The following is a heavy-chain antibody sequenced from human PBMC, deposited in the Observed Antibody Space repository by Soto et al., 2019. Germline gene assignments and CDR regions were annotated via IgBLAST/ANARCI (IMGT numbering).Heavy chain of an antibody. CDR1: GGTFSSYA. CDR2: IIPIFGTA. D-gene: IGHD3-3*01. Sequence: SVKVSCKASGGTFSSYAISWVRQAPGQGLEWMGGIIPIFGTANYAQKFQGRVTITADESTSTAYMELSSLRSEDTAVYYCARDLADDFWSGYRTPHYYYYGMDVWG. V-gene: IGHV1-69*13. CDR3: ARDLADDFWSGYRTPHYYYYGMDV. J-gene: IGHJ6*02.